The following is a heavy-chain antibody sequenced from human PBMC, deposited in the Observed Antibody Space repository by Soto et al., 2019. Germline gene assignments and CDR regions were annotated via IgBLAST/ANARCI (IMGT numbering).Heavy chain of an antibody. J-gene: IGHJ6*02. CDR2: FDPEDGET. V-gene: IGHV1-24*01. D-gene: IGHD5-12*01. Sequence: ASVKVSCKVSGYTLTELSMHWVRQAPGKGLEWMGGFDPEDGETIYAQKFQGRVTMTEDTSTDTAYMELSSLRSEDTAVYYCATKYNYYYGMDVWSQGTTVTVSS. CDR3: ATKYNYYYGMDV. CDR1: GYTLTELS.